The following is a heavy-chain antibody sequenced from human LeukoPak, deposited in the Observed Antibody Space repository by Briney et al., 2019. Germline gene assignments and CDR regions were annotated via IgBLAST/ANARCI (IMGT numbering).Heavy chain of an antibody. CDR1: GGSISSYY. Sequence: SETLSLTCTVSGGSISSYYWSWIRQPPGKGLEWIGYIYYSGSTNYNPSLKSRVTVSVDTSKNQFSLKLSSVTAADTAVYYCARHGDGYNFGYRGQGTLVTVSS. CDR3: ARHGDGYNFGY. V-gene: IGHV4-59*01. D-gene: IGHD5-24*01. CDR2: IYYSGST. J-gene: IGHJ4*02.